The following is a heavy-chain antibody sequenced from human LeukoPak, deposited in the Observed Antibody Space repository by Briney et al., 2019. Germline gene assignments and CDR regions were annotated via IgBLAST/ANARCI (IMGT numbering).Heavy chain of an antibody. V-gene: IGHV3-7*01. CDR3: VSQQVAPP. CDR2: IKEDGSIE. D-gene: IGHD5-12*01. CDR1: QFTFSSFN. Sequence: GGSLKLSCADSQFTFSSFNMNWVRQAPGKGLEWVANIKEDGSIEDYVDSVKGRFTVSRDNAKNSLYLEMNSLRVEDTAVYYCVSQQVAPPWGQGTLVIVSS. J-gene: IGHJ5*02.